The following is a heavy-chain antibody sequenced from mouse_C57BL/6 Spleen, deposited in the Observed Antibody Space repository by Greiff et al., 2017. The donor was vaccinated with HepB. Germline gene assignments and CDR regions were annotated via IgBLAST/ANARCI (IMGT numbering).Heavy chain of an antibody. CDR1: GFTFSSYA. D-gene: IGHD4-1*01. CDR3: ARDKDWDGYYAMDY. Sequence: EVKVVESGGGLVKPGGSLKLSCAASGFTFSSYAMSWVRQTPEKRLEWVATISDGGSYTYYPDNVKGRFTISRDNAKNNLYLQMSHLKSEDTAMYYCARDKDWDGYYAMDYWGQGTSVTVSS. CDR2: ISDGGSYT. V-gene: IGHV5-4*01. J-gene: IGHJ4*01.